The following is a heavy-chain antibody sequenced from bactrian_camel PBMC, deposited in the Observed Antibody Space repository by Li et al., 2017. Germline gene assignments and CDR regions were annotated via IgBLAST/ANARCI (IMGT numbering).Heavy chain of an antibody. CDR1: GYLPSRYC. J-gene: IGHJ4*01. CDR3: AASDRLTWLLSETEYNY. V-gene: IGHV3S55*01. D-gene: IGHD2*01. Sequence: HVQLVESGGGSVQAGGSLRLSCEASGYLPSRYCMGWFRQAPGKEREGVAVRASDGGTVYADSLKGRFTVSRDNAKKSLYLQMRSLEPEDTAMYYCAASDRLTWLLSETEYNYWGQGTQVTVS. CDR2: RASDGGT.